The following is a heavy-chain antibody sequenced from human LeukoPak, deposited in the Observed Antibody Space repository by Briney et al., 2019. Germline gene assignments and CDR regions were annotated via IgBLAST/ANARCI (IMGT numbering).Heavy chain of an antibody. CDR3: ARSYQWLVDY. V-gene: IGHV4-59*08. CDR2: IYYSGST. Sequence: PSETLSLTCTVSGGSISSYYWSWIRQPPGKGLEWIGYIYYSGSTNYNPSLKSRVTISVDTSKNQFSLKLSSVTAADTAVYYCARSYQWLVDYWGQGTLVTVSS. J-gene: IGHJ4*02. CDR1: GGSISSYY. D-gene: IGHD6-19*01.